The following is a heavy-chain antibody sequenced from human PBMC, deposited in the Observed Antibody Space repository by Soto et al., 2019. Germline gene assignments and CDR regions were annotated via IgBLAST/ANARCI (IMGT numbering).Heavy chain of an antibody. CDR1: GYTFTSYG. V-gene: IGHV1-18*01. CDR2: FSAYNGYK. J-gene: IGHJ4*02. Sequence: ASVKVSCKASGYTFTSYGISWVRQAPGQGLEWMGYFSAYNGYKTYAQRLQGRVTITIDTSASTVYMELISLRSEDTAVYYCARELRTAGYSAELEFWGQGTLVTVSS. CDR3: ARELRTAGYSAELEF. D-gene: IGHD6-13*01.